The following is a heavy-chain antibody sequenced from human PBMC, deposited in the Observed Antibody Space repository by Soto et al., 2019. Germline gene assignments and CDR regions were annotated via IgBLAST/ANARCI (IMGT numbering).Heavy chain of an antibody. V-gene: IGHV4-61*01. CDR2: IFDAATT. J-gene: IGHJ6*02. D-gene: IGHD3-10*01. CDR1: GESVGRGTNY. Sequence: QVPLQESGPGLVKPSGTLSLICSVSGESVGRGTNYWSWVRQAPGRGLEWIGSIFDAATTNYSPSFERRVSISLDAAKNQVSLKLTSVTAAATAIYYCARVRRGRADGFIYCYGMEVWGQGTSVTVSS. CDR3: ARVRRGRADGFIYCYGMEV.